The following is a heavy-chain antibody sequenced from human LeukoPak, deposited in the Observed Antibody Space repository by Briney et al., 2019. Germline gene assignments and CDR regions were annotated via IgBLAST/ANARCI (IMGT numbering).Heavy chain of an antibody. V-gene: IGHV1-18*01. CDR2: ISAYNGNT. J-gene: IGHJ4*02. Sequence: ASVKVSCKASGYTFTSYGISWVRQAPGQGLEWIGLISAYNGNTNYAQKLQGRVTMTTDPSTSTAYMELRSLRSDHTAVYYCASVWGIAANPSGPLHYWGQGTLVTVSS. CDR3: ASVWGIAANPSGPLHY. D-gene: IGHD6-13*01. CDR1: GYTFTSYG.